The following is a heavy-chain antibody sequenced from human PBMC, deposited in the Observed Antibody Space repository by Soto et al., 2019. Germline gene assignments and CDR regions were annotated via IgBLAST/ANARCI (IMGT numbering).Heavy chain of an antibody. V-gene: IGHV4-59*08. Sequence: SETLSLTCTVSGGSISSYYWSWIRQPPGKGLEWIGYIYYSGSTNYNPSLKSRVTISVDTSKNQFSLKLSSVTAADTAVYYCARHEDSGYDDSGLDYWGQGTLVTVSS. CDR2: IYYSGST. CDR1: GGSISSYY. CDR3: ARHEDSGYDDSGLDY. J-gene: IGHJ4*02. D-gene: IGHD5-12*01.